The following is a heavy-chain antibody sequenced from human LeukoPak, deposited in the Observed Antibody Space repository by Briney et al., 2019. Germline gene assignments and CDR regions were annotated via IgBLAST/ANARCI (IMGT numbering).Heavy chain of an antibody. CDR1: GFTFSSYA. J-gene: IGHJ6*02. Sequence: GGSLRLSCAASGFTFSSYAMHWVRQAPGKGLEWVAVIPYDGSNKYYADSVKGRFTISRDNSKNTLYLQMNCLRAEDTAVYYCARGALWFGEFPTGMDVWGQGTTVTVSS. D-gene: IGHD3-10*01. CDR3: ARGALWFGEFPTGMDV. CDR2: IPYDGSNK. V-gene: IGHV3-30-3*01.